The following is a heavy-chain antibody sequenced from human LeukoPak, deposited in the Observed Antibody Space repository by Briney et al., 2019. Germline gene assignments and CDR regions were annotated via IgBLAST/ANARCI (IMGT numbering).Heavy chain of an antibody. V-gene: IGHV1-24*01. CDR1: GYTFTGYY. Sequence: ASVKVSCKASGYTFTGYYMHWVRQAPGKGLEWMGGFDPEDGETIYAQKFQGRVTMTEDTSTDTAYMELSSLRSEDTAVYYCATVIGSFSNSQSFAFDIWGQGTMVTVSS. CDR2: FDPEDGET. J-gene: IGHJ3*02. D-gene: IGHD6-6*01. CDR3: ATVIGSFSNSQSFAFDI.